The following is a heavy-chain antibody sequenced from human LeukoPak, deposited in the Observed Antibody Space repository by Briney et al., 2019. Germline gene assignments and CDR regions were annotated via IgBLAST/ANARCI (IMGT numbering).Heavy chain of an antibody. CDR2: ISAYNGNT. Sequence: ASVTVSCKASGYTFTSYGISWVRQAPGQGLEWMGWISAYNGNTNYAQKLQGRVTMTTDTSTSTAYMELRSLRSDDTAVYYCARGSVYSAAAGHYGMDVWGQGTTVTVSS. CDR3: ARGSVYSAAAGHYGMDV. CDR1: GYTFTSYG. V-gene: IGHV1-18*01. J-gene: IGHJ6*02. D-gene: IGHD6-13*01.